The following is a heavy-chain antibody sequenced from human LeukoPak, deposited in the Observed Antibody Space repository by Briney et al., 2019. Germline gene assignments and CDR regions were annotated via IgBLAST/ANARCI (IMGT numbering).Heavy chain of an antibody. CDR1: GFTFSYYG. D-gene: IGHD3-22*01. CDR3: AKDVFPVYESSGFSAFPGR. V-gene: IGHV3-30*02. CDR2: IRYDESKK. J-gene: IGHJ2*01. Sequence: TGGSLRLSCAASGFTFSYYGMHWVRQAPGKGLEWVAFIRYDESKKFYGDSVKGRFTISRDNSKNTLYLQMNSLRTEDTAVYYCAKDVFPVYESSGFSAFPGRWGRGTPVTVSS.